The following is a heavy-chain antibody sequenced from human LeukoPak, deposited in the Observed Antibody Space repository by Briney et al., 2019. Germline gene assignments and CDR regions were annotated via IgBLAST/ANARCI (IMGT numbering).Heavy chain of an antibody. CDR1: GFRFDDYG. CDR3: ARDQSRSGSYELTDY. D-gene: IGHD1-26*01. J-gene: IGHJ4*02. Sequence: GGSLRLSCAASGFRFDDYGMTWVRQAPGKGLEWVSGINWNGIRTGYADSVKGRFTISRDNSKNTLYLQMNSLRAEDTAVYYCARDQSRSGSYELTDYWGQGTLVTVSS. V-gene: IGHV3-20*04. CDR2: INWNGIRT.